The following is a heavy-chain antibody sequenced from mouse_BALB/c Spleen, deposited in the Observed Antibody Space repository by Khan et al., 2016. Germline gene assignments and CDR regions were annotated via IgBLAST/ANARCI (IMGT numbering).Heavy chain of an antibody. V-gene: IGHV2-6-7*01. D-gene: IGHD2-4*01. CDR3: ASYYDYYWGFAY. Sequence: QVQLKESGPGLVAPSQSLSITCTVSGFSITGFAVNWVRQPPGKGLEWLGVIWGDGSTDYDSALKSRLSISKDDSKSQVFLKMNRLQTDDTARYYCASYYDYYWGFAYWGQGTLVTVSA. J-gene: IGHJ3*01. CDR2: IWGDGST. CDR1: GFSITGFA.